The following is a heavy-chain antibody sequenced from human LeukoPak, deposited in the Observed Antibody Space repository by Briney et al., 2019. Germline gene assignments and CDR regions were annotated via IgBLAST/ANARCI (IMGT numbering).Heavy chain of an antibody. J-gene: IGHJ6*02. D-gene: IGHD2-8*01. CDR1: GGPISSYY. CDR3: ARDMLLVGAGYYYGMDV. Sequence: NPSETLSLTCTVSGGPISSYYWSWIRQPPGKGLEWIGYIYYSGSTNYNPSLKSRVTISVDTSKNQFSLKLSSVTAADTAVYYCARDMLLVGAGYYYGMDVWGQGTTVTVSS. CDR2: IYYSGST. V-gene: IGHV4-59*01.